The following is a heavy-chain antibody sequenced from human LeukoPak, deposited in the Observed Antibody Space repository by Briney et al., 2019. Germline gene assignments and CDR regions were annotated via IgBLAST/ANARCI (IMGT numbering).Heavy chain of an antibody. D-gene: IGHD3-9*01. CDR1: GFTFSGSA. Sequence: GGSLTLSCAASGFTFSGSAMHWVRQASGKGLEWVGRIRSKANSYATVYAASVKGRFTISRDDSKNTAYLQMNSLKTEDTAVYYCTRTSDILTGYTPREAYYYYYHMDVWGKGTTVTISS. CDR2: IRSKANSYAT. V-gene: IGHV3-73*01. CDR3: TRTSDILTGYTPREAYYYYYHMDV. J-gene: IGHJ6*03.